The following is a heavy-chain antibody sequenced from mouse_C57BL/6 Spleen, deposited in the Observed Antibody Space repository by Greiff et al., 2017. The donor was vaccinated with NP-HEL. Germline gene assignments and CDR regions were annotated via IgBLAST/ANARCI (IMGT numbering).Heavy chain of an antibody. Sequence: VQLQQSGPELVKPGASVKISCKASGYSFTGYYMNWVKQSPEKSLEWIGEINPSTGGTTYNQKFKAKATLTVDKSSSTAYMQLKSLTSEDSAVYYCARSGFITTRYWYFDVWGTGTTVTVSS. J-gene: IGHJ1*03. CDR1: GYSFTGYY. CDR3: ARSGFITTRYWYFDV. D-gene: IGHD1-1*01. V-gene: IGHV1-42*01. CDR2: INPSTGGT.